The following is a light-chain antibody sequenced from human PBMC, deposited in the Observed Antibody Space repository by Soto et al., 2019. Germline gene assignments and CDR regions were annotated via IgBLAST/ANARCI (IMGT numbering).Light chain of an antibody. J-gene: IGKJ1*01. Sequence: SHSASAVSASVRDRVTMSWRATQGIGTYLTWYQQKPGRAPNPLIYDASTLQTGAPSRFSGRASATDFTLTIRSLQPEDVGTHLCQQTYSTPPWTFGQGTKVDIK. CDR2: DAS. CDR1: QGIGTY. V-gene: IGKV1-39*01. CDR3: QQTYSTPPWT.